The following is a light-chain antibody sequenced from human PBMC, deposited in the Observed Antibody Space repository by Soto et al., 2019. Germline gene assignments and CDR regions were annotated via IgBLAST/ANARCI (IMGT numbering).Light chain of an antibody. CDR3: GAYAGVGTWV. CDR1: RSDLGGYNL. CDR2: EGR. Sequence: QSALTQPASVSGSPGQSITISCTGTRSDLGGYNLVSWYQQHPGNAPKLIIFEGRQRPSGVSDRFVGSKSDTTAALTISGLRPEDEADYHCGAYAGVGTWVFGGGTKVTVL. J-gene: IGLJ3*02. V-gene: IGLV2-23*01.